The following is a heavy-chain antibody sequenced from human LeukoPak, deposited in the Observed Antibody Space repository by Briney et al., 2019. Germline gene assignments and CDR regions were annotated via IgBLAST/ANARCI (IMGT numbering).Heavy chain of an antibody. CDR2: ISYDGGNK. D-gene: IGHD3-10*01. V-gene: IGHV3-30*18. CDR3: ANYPGAESGSYKVFEY. J-gene: IGHJ4*02. CDR1: GFSFSSYG. Sequence: GGSLRLSCAASGFSFSSYGMHWVRQAPGKGLEWVAVISYDGGNKYYADSVKGRFTISRDNSKNTLFLQMNSLRAEDTAVYYCANYPGAESGSYKVFEYWGQGTLVTVSS.